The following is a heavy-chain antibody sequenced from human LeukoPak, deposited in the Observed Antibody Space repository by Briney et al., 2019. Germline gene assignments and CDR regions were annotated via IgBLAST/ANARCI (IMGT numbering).Heavy chain of an antibody. Sequence: PGGSLRLSCAASGLTFSSYAMSWVRQAPGKGLEWVSVISGSGDNTYYADSVKGRFTISRDNSKNTLYLQMNSLRAEDTAVYYCAKDRRIAARYFDYWGQGTLVTVSS. CDR1: GLTFSSYA. D-gene: IGHD6-6*01. V-gene: IGHV3-23*01. CDR3: AKDRRIAARYFDY. J-gene: IGHJ4*02. CDR2: ISGSGDNT.